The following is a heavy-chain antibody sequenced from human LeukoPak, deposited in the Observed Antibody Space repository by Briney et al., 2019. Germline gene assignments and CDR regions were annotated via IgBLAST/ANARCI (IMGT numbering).Heavy chain of an antibody. D-gene: IGHD1-26*01. CDR1: GYTFTSYG. CDR2: ISAYNGNT. Sequence: VASVNPACKPSGYTFTSYGVSWVRQAPGHCLGWVGWISAYNGNTNYAQKLQGRVTMTTDTSTSTAYMELRSLRSDDTAVYYCARDRRRREIHDAFDIWGQGTMVTVSS. V-gene: IGHV1-18*01. CDR3: ARDRRRREIHDAFDI. J-gene: IGHJ3*02.